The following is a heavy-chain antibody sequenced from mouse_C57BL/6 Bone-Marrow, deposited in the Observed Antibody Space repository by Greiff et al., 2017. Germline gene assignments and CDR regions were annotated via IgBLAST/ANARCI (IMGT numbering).Heavy chain of an antibody. CDR3: ASEAASPYYFDT. D-gene: IGHD6-2*01. V-gene: IGHV1-64*01. Sequence: QVQLQQPGAELVKPGASVKLSCKASGYTFTSYWMHWVKQRPGQGLEWIGMIHPNSGSTNYNEKFKSKATLTVDKSSSTAYMQLSSLTSEDSAIYICASEAASPYYFDTWDRGTTLTVSA. CDR2: IHPNSGST. CDR1: GYTFTSYW. J-gene: IGHJ2*01.